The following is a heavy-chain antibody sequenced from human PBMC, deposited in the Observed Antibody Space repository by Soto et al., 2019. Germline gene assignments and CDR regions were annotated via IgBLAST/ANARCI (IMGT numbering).Heavy chain of an antibody. CDR3: GYGSGSIVNWFDP. J-gene: IGHJ5*02. V-gene: IGHV3-23*01. Sequence: GGSLRLSCAASGFTFSSYAMSWVRQAPGKGLEWVSAISGSGGSTYYADSVKGRFTISRDNSKNTLYLQMNSLRAEDTAVYYCGYGSGSIVNWFDPWGQGTLVTVSS. D-gene: IGHD3-10*01. CDR1: GFTFSSYA. CDR2: ISGSGGST.